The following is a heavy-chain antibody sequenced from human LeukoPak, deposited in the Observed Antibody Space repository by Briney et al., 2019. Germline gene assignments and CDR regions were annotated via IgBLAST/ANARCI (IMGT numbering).Heavy chain of an antibody. Sequence: GGSLRLSCAASGFTFSSYWMSWVRQAPGKGLEWVANIKQDGSEKYYVDSVKGRFTISRDNAKNSLYLQMNSLRAEDTAVYYCARDFPYYDFWTAPTHDYWGQGTLVTVSS. D-gene: IGHD3-3*01. CDR2: IKQDGSEK. CDR1: GFTFSSYW. J-gene: IGHJ4*02. V-gene: IGHV3-7*01. CDR3: ARDFPYYDFWTAPTHDY.